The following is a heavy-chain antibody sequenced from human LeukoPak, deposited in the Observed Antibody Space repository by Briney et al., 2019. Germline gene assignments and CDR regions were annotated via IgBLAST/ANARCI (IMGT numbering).Heavy chain of an antibody. CDR1: GGSFSGYY. Sequence: PSETLSLTCAVYGGSFSGYYWSWIRQPPGKGLEWIGEINHSGSTNYNPSLKSRVTISVDTSKNQFSLKLSSVTAADTAVYYCARHTHYYDSSGYYYSTSSFDYWGQGTLVTVSS. V-gene: IGHV4-34*01. CDR3: ARHTHYYDSSGYYYSTSSFDY. CDR2: INHSGST. J-gene: IGHJ4*02. D-gene: IGHD3-22*01.